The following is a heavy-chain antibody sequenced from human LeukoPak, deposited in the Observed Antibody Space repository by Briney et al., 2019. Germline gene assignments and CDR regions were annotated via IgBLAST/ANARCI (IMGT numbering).Heavy chain of an antibody. CDR3: ARNSYGDSDAFDI. V-gene: IGHV3-30-3*01. Sequence: GRSLRLSCAASGFTFSSYAMHWARQAPGKGLEWVAVISYDGSNKYYADSVKGRFTISRDNSKNTLYLQMNSLRAEDTAVYYCARNSYGDSDAFDIWGQGTMVTVSS. J-gene: IGHJ3*02. CDR1: GFTFSSYA. D-gene: IGHD4-17*01. CDR2: ISYDGSNK.